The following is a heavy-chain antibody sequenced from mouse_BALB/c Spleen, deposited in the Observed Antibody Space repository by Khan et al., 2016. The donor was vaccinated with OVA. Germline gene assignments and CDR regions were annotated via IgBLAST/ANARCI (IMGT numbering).Heavy chain of an antibody. CDR2: ISYSGNT. Sequence: EVQLQESGPGLVTPSQSLSLTCTVTGYSITSYYVWNWLRPFPGNILERRGNISYSGNTYYKPSLTSRITITRNTTKHQFFLLFNPVTTEDTATDYCARVYGGYFDYWGQGTTLTVSS. V-gene: IGHV3-2*02. J-gene: IGHJ2*01. D-gene: IGHD2-10*02. CDR3: ARVYGGYFDY. CDR1: GYSITSYYV.